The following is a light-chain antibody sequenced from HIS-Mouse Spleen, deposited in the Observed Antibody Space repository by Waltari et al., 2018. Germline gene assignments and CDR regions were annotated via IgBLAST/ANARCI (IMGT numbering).Light chain of an antibody. CDR1: SRDVGGYNY. Sequence: QSALTQPRSVSGSPGQSVTIPCPGTSRDVGGYNYVSRYQQHPGKAPKPMIYDVSKRPSGVPDRFSGSKSGNTASLTISGLQAEDEADYYCCSYVGSYTWVFGGGTKLTVL. CDR3: CSYVGSYTWV. CDR2: DVS. V-gene: IGLV2-11*01. J-gene: IGLJ3*02.